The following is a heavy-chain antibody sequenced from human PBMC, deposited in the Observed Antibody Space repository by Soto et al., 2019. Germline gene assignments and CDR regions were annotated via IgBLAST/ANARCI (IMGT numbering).Heavy chain of an antibody. CDR3: ATRITVFGLLIPPFDP. CDR2: INHTGGT. Sequence: LSLTCTVSGGSISSSSYYWGWIRQPPGKGLEWIGEINHTGGTHYNPSLKSRVTMSVDTSKNQFSLRLSSVTAADTAIYYCATRITVFGLLIPPFDPWGQGTRVTVSS. V-gene: IGHV4-39*07. J-gene: IGHJ5*02. D-gene: IGHD3-3*01. CDR1: GGSISSSSYY.